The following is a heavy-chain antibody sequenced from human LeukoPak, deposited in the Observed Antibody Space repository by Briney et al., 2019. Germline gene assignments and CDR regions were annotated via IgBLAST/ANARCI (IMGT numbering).Heavy chain of an antibody. D-gene: IGHD6-13*01. V-gene: IGHV4-39*07. CDR2: IYYSGST. CDR1: GGSISSSSYY. J-gene: IGHJ4*02. Sequence: SETLSLTCTVSGGSISSSSYYWGWIRQPPGKGLEWIGSIYYSGSTYYNPSLKSRVTIPVDTSKNQFSLKLSSVTAADTAVYYCARGSTWYSSSWYRTPFDYWGQGTLVTVSS. CDR3: ARGSTWYSSSWYRTPFDY.